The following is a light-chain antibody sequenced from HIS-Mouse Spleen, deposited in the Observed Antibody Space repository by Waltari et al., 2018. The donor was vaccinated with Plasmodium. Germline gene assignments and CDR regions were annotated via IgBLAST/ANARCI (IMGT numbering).Light chain of an antibody. CDR1: ALPKKY. CDR3: YSTDSSGNHRV. CDR2: EDS. V-gene: IGLV3-10*01. Sequence: SYELTQPPSVSVSPGQTARITCSGDALPKKYAYWYQQKSGQAPVLGIYEDSKRPSGMPERYSGSSAGTRATLTISGAQVEDEADYYCYSTDSSGNHRVFGGGTKLTVL. J-gene: IGLJ3*02.